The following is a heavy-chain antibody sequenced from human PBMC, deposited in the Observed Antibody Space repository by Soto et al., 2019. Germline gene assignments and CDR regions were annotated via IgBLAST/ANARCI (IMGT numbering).Heavy chain of an antibody. CDR1: Y. Sequence: YRSWIRQPPGKALEWLGYIYYSGSTYDNPSLKSRVTISVYTSKNHFSLKLSSVTAADTAVYYSARASWYYDSSGYPSRTDDAFDIWRQVTMVILS. CDR2: IYYSGST. V-gene: IGHV4-30-4*01. D-gene: IGHD3-22*01. CDR3: ARASWYYDSSGYPSRTDDAFDI. J-gene: IGHJ3*02.